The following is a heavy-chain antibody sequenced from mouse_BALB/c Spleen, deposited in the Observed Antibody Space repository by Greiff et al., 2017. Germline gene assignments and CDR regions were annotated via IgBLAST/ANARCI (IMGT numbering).Heavy chain of an antibody. D-gene: IGHD3-1*01. V-gene: IGHV3-2*02. CDR1: GYSITSDYA. CDR3: AMARATAMDY. Sequence: EVKLEESGPGLVKPSQSLSLTCTVTGYSITSDYAWNWIRQFPGNKLEWMGYISYSGSTSYNPSLKSRISITRDTSKNQFFLQLNSVTTEDTATYYCAMARATAMDYWGQGTSVTVSS. CDR2: ISYSGST. J-gene: IGHJ4*01.